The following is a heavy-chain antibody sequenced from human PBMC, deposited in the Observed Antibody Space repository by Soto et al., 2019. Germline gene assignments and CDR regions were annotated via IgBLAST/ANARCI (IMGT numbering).Heavy chain of an antibody. Sequence: EVQLVESGGDLVQPGGSLRLSCAASGFTFGSYWMHWVRQAPGKGLVWVSRINSDGSTTNYGDSVKGRFTISRDNAKITLYLQMNSLRAEDTAVYYCARAGWYRFDYWGQGTLLTVSS. CDR1: GFTFGSYW. D-gene: IGHD2-15*01. CDR3: ARAGWYRFDY. CDR2: INSDGSTT. J-gene: IGHJ4*02. V-gene: IGHV3-74*01.